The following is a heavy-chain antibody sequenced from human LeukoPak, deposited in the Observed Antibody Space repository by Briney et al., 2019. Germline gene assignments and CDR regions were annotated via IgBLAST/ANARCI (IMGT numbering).Heavy chain of an antibody. V-gene: IGHV3-20*04. CDR3: ARLSSGYDYDDAFDI. CDR2: TNWNGGST. D-gene: IGHD5-12*01. Sequence: PGGSLRLSCVASGFTFDDYGMGWVRQVPGKGLEWVSGTNWNGGSTGYADSVKGRFTISRDNSKNTLYLQMGSLRAEDMAVYYCARLSSGYDYDDAFDIWGQGTMVTVSS. CDR1: GFTFDDYG. J-gene: IGHJ3*02.